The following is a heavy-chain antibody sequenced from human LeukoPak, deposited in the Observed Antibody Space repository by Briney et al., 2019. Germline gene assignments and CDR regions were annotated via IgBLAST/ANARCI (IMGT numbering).Heavy chain of an antibody. J-gene: IGHJ4*02. V-gene: IGHV3-21*01. CDR1: GFTFSSYT. CDR3: ATAFPQVGAFDY. Sequence: PGGSLRLSCAASGFTFSSYTMNWVRQAPGKGLEWVSSISSSSAYIYYADSVKGRFTISRDNAKNSLYLQMNSLRAEDTAVYYCATAFPQVGAFDYWGQGTLVIVSS. D-gene: IGHD1-26*01. CDR2: ISSSSAYI.